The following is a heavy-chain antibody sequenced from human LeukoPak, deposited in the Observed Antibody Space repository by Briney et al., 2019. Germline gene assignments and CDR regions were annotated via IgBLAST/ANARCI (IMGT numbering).Heavy chain of an antibody. V-gene: IGHV3-33*01. CDR2: IWYDGSNK. D-gene: IGHD3-22*01. CDR1: GFTFSSYG. J-gene: IGHJ4*02. Sequence: GGSLRLSCAASGFTFSSYGMHWVRQAPGKGLEWVAVIWYDGSNKYYADSVKGRFTISRDNFKNTLYLQMNSLRAEDTAVYYCARDAGYDSSGYSDYWGQGTLVTVSS. CDR3: ARDAGYDSSGYSDY.